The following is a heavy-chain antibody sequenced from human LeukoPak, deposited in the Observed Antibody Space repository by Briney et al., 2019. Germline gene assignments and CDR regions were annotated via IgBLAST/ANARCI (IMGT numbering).Heavy chain of an antibody. CDR2: VYYSWNT. CDR3: AGRHGDSSGFDY. Sequence: SETLSLTCTVSGGSISSTSYYWGWIRQPPGKGLEWIGSVYYSWNTYYNPSLKSRVTISVDTSENQFSLKLSSVTAADTAVYYCAGRHGDSSGFDYWGQGTLVTVSS. V-gene: IGHV4-39*01. D-gene: IGHD3-22*01. J-gene: IGHJ4*02. CDR1: GGSISSTSYY.